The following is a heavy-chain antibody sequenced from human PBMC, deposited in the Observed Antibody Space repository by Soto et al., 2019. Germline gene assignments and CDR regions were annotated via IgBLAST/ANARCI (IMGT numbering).Heavy chain of an antibody. Sequence: SSETLSLTCAVYGGSFSGYYWSWILQPPGKGLEWIGEINHSGSTNYNPSLKSRVTISVDTSKNQFSLKLSSVTAADTAVYYCARGRRVATRIYYYYYYMDVWGKGTTVTVSS. CDR2: INHSGST. CDR1: GGSFSGYY. J-gene: IGHJ6*03. V-gene: IGHV4-34*01. CDR3: ARGRRVATRIYYYYYYMDV. D-gene: IGHD5-12*01.